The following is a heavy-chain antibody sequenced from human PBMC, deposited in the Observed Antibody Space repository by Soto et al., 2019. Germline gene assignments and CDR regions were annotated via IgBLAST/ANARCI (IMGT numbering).Heavy chain of an antibody. CDR1: SDSIRGTKW. V-gene: IGHV4-4*02. CDR2: VYHSGAI. J-gene: IGHJ5*02. D-gene: IGHD3-10*01. Sequence: QVQLQESGPGLVKPSGTLSLTCTVSSDSIRGTKWWTWVRQSPGKGLEWVGEVYHSGAINYNPSLASRLTITVDKSKNQFSLKLSSVTAADTAVYYCATGGDYYGSKWFDPWGQGTLVTVSS. CDR3: ATGGDYYGSKWFDP.